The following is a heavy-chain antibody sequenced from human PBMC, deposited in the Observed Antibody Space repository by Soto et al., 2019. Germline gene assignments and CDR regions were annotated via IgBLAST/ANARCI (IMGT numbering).Heavy chain of an antibody. D-gene: IGHD3-9*01. Sequence: ASVNVSCKASGYTFTNFGISWVRQATGQGLEWMGWMNPDSGDTGFAQRFQGRVTLTRNTSIRTAYMELSSLRSEDTAVYYCARDLRYFDPWDYWGQGTLVTVSS. J-gene: IGHJ4*02. CDR3: ARDLRYFDPWDY. CDR2: MNPDSGDT. V-gene: IGHV1-8*01. CDR1: GYTFTNFG.